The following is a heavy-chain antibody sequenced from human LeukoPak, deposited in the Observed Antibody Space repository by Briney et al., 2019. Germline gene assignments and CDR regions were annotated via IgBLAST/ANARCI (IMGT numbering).Heavy chain of an antibody. CDR1: GYSFAGYY. CDR2: INPNSGGT. D-gene: IGHD7-27*01. V-gene: IGHV1-2*02. Sequence: GASVKVSCKSSGYSFAGYYMQWVRQAPGQGLEWMGWINPNSGGTNYAQKFQGRVTMTRDTSISTAYMELSRLRSDDTAVYYCARGETGDVWYFDLWGRGTLVTVSS. CDR3: ARGETGDVWYFDL. J-gene: IGHJ2*01.